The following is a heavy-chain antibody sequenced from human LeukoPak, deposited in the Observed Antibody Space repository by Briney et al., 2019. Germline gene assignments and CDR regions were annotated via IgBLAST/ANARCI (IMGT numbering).Heavy chain of an antibody. V-gene: IGHV3-23*01. CDR3: AKGGSSWYPDAFDI. Sequence: GGSLILSCAASGFTFSINAMSWGRQAPGKVLEWVSAISGSGGSTYYADSVKGRFTISRDNSKNTVYLQMNSLRGEDTAIYYCAKGGSSWYPDAFDIWGQGTMVTVSS. CDR1: GFTFSINA. D-gene: IGHD6-13*01. CDR2: ISGSGGST. J-gene: IGHJ3*02.